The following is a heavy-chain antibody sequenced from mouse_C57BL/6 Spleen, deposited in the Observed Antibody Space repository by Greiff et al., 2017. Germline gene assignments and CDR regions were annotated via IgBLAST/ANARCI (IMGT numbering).Heavy chain of an antibody. Sequence: EVQLQQSGTVLARPGASVKMSCKTSGYTFTSYWMHWVKQRPGQGLEWIGAIYPGNSDTSYNQKFKGKAKLTAVTSASTAYMELSSLTNEDSAVYYYTRRWADYYGSHYFDYWGQGTTLTVSS. V-gene: IGHV1-5*01. CDR1: GYTFTSYW. CDR2: IYPGNSDT. D-gene: IGHD1-1*01. CDR3: TRRWADYYGSHYFDY. J-gene: IGHJ2*01.